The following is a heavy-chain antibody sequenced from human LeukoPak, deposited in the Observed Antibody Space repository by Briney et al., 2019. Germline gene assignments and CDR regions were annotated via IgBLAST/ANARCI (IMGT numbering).Heavy chain of an antibody. CDR3: ASRPTVYSSSWTDYYYYYYMDV. CDR2: INHSGST. V-gene: IGHV4-34*01. Sequence: SETLSLTCAVYGGSFSGYYWSWIRQPPGKGLEWIGEINHSGSTNYNPSLKSRVTISVDTSKNQFSLKLRSVTAADTAVYYCASRPTVYSSSWTDYYYYYYMDVWGKGTTVTVSS. D-gene: IGHD6-13*01. J-gene: IGHJ6*03. CDR1: GGSFSGYY.